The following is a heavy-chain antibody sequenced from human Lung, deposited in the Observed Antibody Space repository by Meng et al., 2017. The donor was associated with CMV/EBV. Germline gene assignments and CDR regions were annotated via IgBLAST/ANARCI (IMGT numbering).Heavy chain of an antibody. J-gene: IGHJ4*02. Sequence: SXXVSXKASGGTFSSYAISWVRQAPGQGLEWMGGIIPILGIANYAQKFQGRVTITADKSTSTAYMELSSLRSEDTAVYYCARGTGYCSSTSCWGPDDPSYYFDYXGQGTLVTSPQ. CDR3: ARGTGYCSSTSCWGPDDPSYYFDY. CDR1: GGTFSSYA. D-gene: IGHD2-2*01. V-gene: IGHV1-69*10. CDR2: IIPILGIA.